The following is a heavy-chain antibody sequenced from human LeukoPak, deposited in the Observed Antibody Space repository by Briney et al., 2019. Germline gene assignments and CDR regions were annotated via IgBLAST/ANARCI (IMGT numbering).Heavy chain of an antibody. CDR1: GYTFSSCD. V-gene: IGHV1-8*01. J-gene: IGHJ4*02. Sequence: GASVKVSCKASGYTFSSCDINWVRQATGQGLEWMGWMNPNSGNTGYAQRFQGRVTMTRSTSISTAYMELSSLTSDDTAVYYCARSFVGTRKRNDYWGQGTLVTVSS. CDR2: MNPNSGNT. CDR3: ARSFVGTRKRNDY. D-gene: IGHD2-21*01.